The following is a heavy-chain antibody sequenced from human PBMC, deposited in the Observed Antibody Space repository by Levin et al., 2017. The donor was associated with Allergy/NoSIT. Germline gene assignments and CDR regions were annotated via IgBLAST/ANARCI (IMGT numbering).Heavy chain of an antibody. CDR1: GYSFTSYW. CDR2: IYPGDSDT. V-gene: IGHV5-51*01. J-gene: IGHJ6*02. D-gene: IGHD4-17*01. CDR3: ARHPDYGEPNYYYYGMDV. Sequence: GESLKISCKGSGYSFTSYWIGWVRQMPGKGLEWMGIIYPGDSDTRYSPSFQGQVTISADKSISTAYLQWSSLKASDTAMYYCARHPDYGEPNYYYYGMDVWGQGTTVTVSS.